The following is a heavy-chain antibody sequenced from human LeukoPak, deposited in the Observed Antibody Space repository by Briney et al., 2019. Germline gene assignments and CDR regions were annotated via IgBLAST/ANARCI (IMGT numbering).Heavy chain of an antibody. CDR1: GDSINNYY. D-gene: IGHD1-14*01. V-gene: IGHV4-59*01. Sequence: SETLSLTCIVSGDSINNYYWSWIRQPPGKGLEWIGHIYYSGSTNYNPSLKSRVTISVDTSKNQFSLKLSSVTAADTAVYYCARVKRGFRTFDVWGQGTMVSVSS. J-gene: IGHJ3*01. CDR3: ARVKRGFRTFDV. CDR2: IYYSGST.